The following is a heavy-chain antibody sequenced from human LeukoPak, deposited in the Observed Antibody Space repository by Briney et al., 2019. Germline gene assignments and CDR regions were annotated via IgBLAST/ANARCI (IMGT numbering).Heavy chain of an antibody. CDR2: IKEDGSEK. CDR1: GFTFTSYW. Sequence: SGGSLRLSCAASGFTFTSYWMTWVRQAPGKGLKWVANIKEDGSEKHYVDSVKGRFTISRDNAKNSLYLQMNSLRADDTAVYYCARDYGDSIWGQGTLVTVSS. CDR3: ARDYGDSI. D-gene: IGHD4-17*01. V-gene: IGHV3-7*01. J-gene: IGHJ4*02.